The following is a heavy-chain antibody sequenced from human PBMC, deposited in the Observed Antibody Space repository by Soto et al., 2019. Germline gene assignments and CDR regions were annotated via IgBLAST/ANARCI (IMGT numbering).Heavy chain of an antibody. V-gene: IGHV1-2*02. J-gene: IGHJ4*02. Sequence: ASVKVSCKASGYTFSGFYMHWVRQAPGQGLEWMGWINPNSGGTKSAEMFQGRVTMTRDTSISTAYMELSRLTSDDTAVYYCASAAVTGTAGLDFWGQGTQVTVSS. D-gene: IGHD6-19*01. CDR2: INPNSGGT. CDR3: ASAAVTGTAGLDF. CDR1: GYTFSGFY.